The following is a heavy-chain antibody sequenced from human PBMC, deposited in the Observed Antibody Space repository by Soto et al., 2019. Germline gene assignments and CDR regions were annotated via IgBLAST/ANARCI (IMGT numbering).Heavy chain of an antibody. CDR2: INHSGST. CDR3: ARDKSTGLFDY. D-gene: IGHD2-8*02. J-gene: IGHJ4*02. Sequence: QVQLQQWGAGLLKPSETLSLTCAVYGGSFSGYYLTWLRQPPGTGLEWIGEINHSGSTNYNPSLKRRVTIAVDTSTNQFSLKLTSVTDADTAVYYCARDKSTGLFDYRGQGTMVTVSS. V-gene: IGHV4-34*01. CDR1: GGSFSGYY.